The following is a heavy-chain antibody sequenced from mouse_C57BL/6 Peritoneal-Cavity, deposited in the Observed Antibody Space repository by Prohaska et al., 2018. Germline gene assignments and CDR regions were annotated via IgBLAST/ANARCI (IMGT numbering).Heavy chain of an antibody. D-gene: IGHD2-1*01. V-gene: IGHV11-2*01. CDR3: MRYGNYWYFDV. CDR1: GFTFSGFW. Sequence: VQPGGSRGLSCEGSGFTFSGFWMSWVRQTPGKTLEWIGDINSDGSEINYAPSIKDRFTIFRENDKSTLYLQMSNVRSEDTATYFCMRYGNYWYFDVWGTGTTVTVSS. CDR2: INSDGSEI. J-gene: IGHJ1*03.